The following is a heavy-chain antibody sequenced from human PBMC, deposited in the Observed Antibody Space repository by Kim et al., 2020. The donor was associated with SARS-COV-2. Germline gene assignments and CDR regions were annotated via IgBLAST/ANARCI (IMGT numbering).Heavy chain of an antibody. J-gene: IGHJ4*02. Sequence: IANYAQKFQGRVTITADKSTSTAYMELSSLRSEDTAVYYCASAYGDYGYWGQGTLVTVSS. CDR3: ASAYGDYGY. CDR2: IA. D-gene: IGHD4-17*01. V-gene: IGHV1-69*02.